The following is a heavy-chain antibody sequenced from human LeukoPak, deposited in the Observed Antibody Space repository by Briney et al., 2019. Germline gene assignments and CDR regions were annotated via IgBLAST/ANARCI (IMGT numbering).Heavy chain of an antibody. V-gene: IGHV4-34*01. CDR1: GGSFSGYY. J-gene: IGHJ2*01. D-gene: IGHD6-13*01. Sequence: SETLSLTCAVYGGSFSGYYWSWIRQPSGKGLEWIGEINHSGSTNYNPSLKSRVTISVDTSKNQFSLKLSSVTAADTAVYYCARTGDPSSSWFLWYFDLWGRGTLVTVSS. CDR3: ARTGDPSSSWFLWYFDL. CDR2: INHSGST.